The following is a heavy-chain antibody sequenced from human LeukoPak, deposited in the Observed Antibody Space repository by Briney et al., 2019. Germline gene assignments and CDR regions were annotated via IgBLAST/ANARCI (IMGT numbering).Heavy chain of an antibody. D-gene: IGHD3-10*01. J-gene: IGHJ5*02. Sequence: PGGSLRLSCAASGFTFSSYWMSWVRQAPGKGLEWVANIKQDGSEKYYVDSVKGRFTISRDNAKNSLYLQMNSLRAEDTAVYYCARDIKTKSWFGDLLNWFDPWGQGTLVTVSS. CDR2: IKQDGSEK. CDR1: GFTFSSYW. CDR3: ARDIKTKSWFGDLLNWFDP. V-gene: IGHV3-7*01.